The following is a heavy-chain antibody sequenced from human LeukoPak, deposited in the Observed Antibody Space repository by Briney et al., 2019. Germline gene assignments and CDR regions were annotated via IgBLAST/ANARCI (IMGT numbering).Heavy chain of an antibody. Sequence: PGRSLRLSCAASGFTFSSYGMHWVRQAPGKGLEWVAVISYDGSNKYYADSVKGRFTISRDNSKNTLYLQMNSLRAEDAAVYYCAREIAVAGTVRDYWGQGTLVTVSS. CDR1: GFTFSSYG. D-gene: IGHD6-19*01. CDR3: AREIAVAGTVRDY. V-gene: IGHV3-30*03. J-gene: IGHJ4*02. CDR2: ISYDGSNK.